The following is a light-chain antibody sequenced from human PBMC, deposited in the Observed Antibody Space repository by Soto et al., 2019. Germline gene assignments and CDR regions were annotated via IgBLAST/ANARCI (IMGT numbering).Light chain of an antibody. CDR2: GAS. V-gene: IGKV3-15*01. Sequence: EIVMTQSPATLSVSPGERATLSCRASQSVSSNLAWYQQKRGQGPRLLIYGASTRATGIPARFSGSGSGTEFTLTISSLQSEDFAVYYCHQYNNWPLWTCGQGTKVE. J-gene: IGKJ1*01. CDR3: HQYNNWPLWT. CDR1: QSVSSN.